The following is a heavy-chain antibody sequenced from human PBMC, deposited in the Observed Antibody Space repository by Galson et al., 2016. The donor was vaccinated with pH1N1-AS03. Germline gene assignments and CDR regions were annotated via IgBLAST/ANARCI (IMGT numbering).Heavy chain of an antibody. D-gene: IGHD4-17*01. CDR2: INYSGST. J-gene: IGHJ5*02. Sequence: ETLSLTCSVSGGSISSHYWNWIRQPPGKGLEWIGYINYSGSTNYNPSLKSRVTISVDTSKNQFSLKLSSVTAADTAVYYCARHDYGDYVGWFDPWGQGTLVTVSS. V-gene: IGHV4-59*11. CDR1: GGSISSHY. CDR3: ARHDYGDYVGWFDP.